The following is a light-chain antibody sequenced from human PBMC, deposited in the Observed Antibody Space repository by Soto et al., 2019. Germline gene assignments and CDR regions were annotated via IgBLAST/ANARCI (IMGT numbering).Light chain of an antibody. CDR1: QDITNY. CDR3: QHLTGT. V-gene: IGKV1-9*01. J-gene: IGKJ2*01. Sequence: PLTQSPSSLSASVGDRVTITCRASQDITNYLGCYQQRSGKAPRLLIYAASTLQRGVPSRFSGSGSGTDFTLTISSLQPEDFATYYCQHLTGTFGQGTTLEIK. CDR2: AAS.